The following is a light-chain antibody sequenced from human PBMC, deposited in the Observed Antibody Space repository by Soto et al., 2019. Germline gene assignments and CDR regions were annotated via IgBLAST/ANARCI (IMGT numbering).Light chain of an antibody. V-gene: IGKV3-11*01. CDR1: QAVNTR. Sequence: DTVLTQSPATLSSFPGDRVTLSCRASQAVNTRLAWSQHKPGQAPRLLIYLTSNRAAGIPARFSGSGSGTDFTLTISDVEPEDFAVYYCHQRQSWPRTFGQGTKVDIK. CDR3: HQRQSWPRT. J-gene: IGKJ1*01. CDR2: LTS.